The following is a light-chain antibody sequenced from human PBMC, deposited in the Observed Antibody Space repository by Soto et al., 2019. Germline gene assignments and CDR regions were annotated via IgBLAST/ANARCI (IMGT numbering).Light chain of an antibody. V-gene: IGLV2-14*01. Sequence: QSVLTQPASVSGSPGQSITISCTGTSRDVGGYNYVSWYQQHPGKAPKLMIYDVSSRPSGVSNRFSGSKSGNTASLTISGLQAEDEADYYCSSYTSSSIVVFGGGTKLTVL. CDR2: DVS. J-gene: IGLJ2*01. CDR1: SRDVGGYNY. CDR3: SSYTSSSIVV.